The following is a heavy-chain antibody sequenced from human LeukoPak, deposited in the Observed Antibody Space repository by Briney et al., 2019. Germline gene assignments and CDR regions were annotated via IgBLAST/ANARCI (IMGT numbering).Heavy chain of an antibody. D-gene: IGHD1-26*01. J-gene: IGHJ3*02. CDR3: ARLRPEDKGSLDAFDI. Sequence: KPSETLSLTCTVSGGSISSGSYYWSWIRQPAGKGLEWIGRIYTSGSTNYNPSLKSRVTISVDTSKNQFSLKLSSVTAADTAVYYCARLRPEDKGSLDAFDIWGQGTMVTVSS. V-gene: IGHV4-61*02. CDR2: IYTSGST. CDR1: GGSISSGSYY.